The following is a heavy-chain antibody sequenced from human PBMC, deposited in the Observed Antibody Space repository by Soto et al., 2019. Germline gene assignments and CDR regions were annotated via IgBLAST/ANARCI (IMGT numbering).Heavy chain of an antibody. V-gene: IGHV1-46*02. CDR1: GGMFYSSA. D-gene: IGHD2-15*01. CDR2: INPSSGRT. CDR3: ARDHNFGFILYAMDV. Sequence: ASVKVSCKASGGMFYSSAINWVRQAPGQGLEWMGIINPSSGRTSYAQNFQGRVTMTSDTSTSIVYMEMSSLKSEDTAVYYCARDHNFGFILYAMDVWGQGTTVTVSS. J-gene: IGHJ6*02.